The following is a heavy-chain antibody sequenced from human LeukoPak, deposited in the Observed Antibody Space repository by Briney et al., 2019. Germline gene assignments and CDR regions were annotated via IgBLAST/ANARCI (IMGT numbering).Heavy chain of an antibody. V-gene: IGHV5-51*01. D-gene: IGHD5-24*01. J-gene: IGHJ4*02. CDR1: GYSFTSYW. Sequence: GESLKISCKGSGYSFTSYWIGWVRQMPGKGLEWMGIIYPGGSETRYDPSFQGQVTISADSSTSTAYLQWSSLRASDTAMYYCARASRDGYNQNFDYWGQGTLVTVPS. CDR3: ARASRDGYNQNFDY. CDR2: IYPGGSET.